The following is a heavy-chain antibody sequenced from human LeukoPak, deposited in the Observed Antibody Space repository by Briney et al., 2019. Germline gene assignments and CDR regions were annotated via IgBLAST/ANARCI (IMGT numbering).Heavy chain of an antibody. Sequence: GGSLRVSCAASGFTFSSYGMHWVRQVPGKGLEWVAVIWYDGSKEYYADSVKGRFTISRDNSKNTLCLQMNSLRAEDTAVYYCARDRCSGGSCDSGAEYFQHWGQGTLVTVSS. J-gene: IGHJ1*01. V-gene: IGHV3-33*01. CDR1: GFTFSSYG. CDR3: ARDRCSGGSCDSGAEYFQH. D-gene: IGHD2-15*01. CDR2: IWYDGSKE.